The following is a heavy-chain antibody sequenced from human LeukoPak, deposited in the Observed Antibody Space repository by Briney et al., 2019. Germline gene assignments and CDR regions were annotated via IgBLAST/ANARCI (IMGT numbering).Heavy chain of an antibody. J-gene: IGHJ4*02. Sequence: SETLSLTCTVSGGSISSGGYYWSWIRQPPGKGLEWIGYIYHSGSTYYNPSLKSRVTISVDRSKNQFSLKLSSVTAADTAVYYCARDSGFLGINYWGQGTQVTVSS. CDR1: GGSISSGGYY. V-gene: IGHV4-30-2*01. D-gene: IGHD2/OR15-2a*01. CDR3: ARDSGFLGINY. CDR2: IYHSGST.